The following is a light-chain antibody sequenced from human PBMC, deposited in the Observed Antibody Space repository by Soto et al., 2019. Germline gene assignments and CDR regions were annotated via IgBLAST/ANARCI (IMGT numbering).Light chain of an antibody. CDR3: QQYNNWPPGAT. Sequence: VMTQSPATLSVSTGERATLSCRASLTVSNYLAWYQQKPGQAPRLLIYYASTRATGIPGRFSGSGSVKDFALTISSVQSEDVAVDYCQQYNNWPPGATFGPGTRVDIK. V-gene: IGKV3-15*01. CDR1: LTVSNY. J-gene: IGKJ3*01. CDR2: YAS.